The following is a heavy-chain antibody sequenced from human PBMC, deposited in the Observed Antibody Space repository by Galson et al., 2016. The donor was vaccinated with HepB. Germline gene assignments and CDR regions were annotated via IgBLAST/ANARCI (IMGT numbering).Heavy chain of an antibody. J-gene: IGHJ5*02. D-gene: IGHD2-21*02. CDR2: ITGSGGTT. Sequence: SLRLSCAASGFTFSDYYMSWLRQAPGKGLEWVSYITGSGGTTYYAASVKGRFTVSRDNAKNSLYLLMNSQRTADTAVYYCARVVADCGRDCTDRGWSAPWGQGTLVTVSS. CDR3: ARVVADCGRDCTDRGWSAP. CDR1: GFTFSDYY. V-gene: IGHV3-11*01.